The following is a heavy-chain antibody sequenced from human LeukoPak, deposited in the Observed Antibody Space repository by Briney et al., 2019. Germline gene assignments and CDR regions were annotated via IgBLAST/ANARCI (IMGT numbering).Heavy chain of an antibody. CDR1: GGSISSSSYY. D-gene: IGHD6-6*01. V-gene: IGHV4-39*07. Sequence: SETLSLTCTVSGGSISSSSYYWGWIRQPPGKGLEWIGSIYYSGSTNYNPSLKSRVTISVDTSKNQFSLKLSSVTAADTAVYYCAREPRVHSSSWPWGYWGQGTLVTVSS. J-gene: IGHJ4*02. CDR2: IYYSGST. CDR3: AREPRVHSSSWPWGY.